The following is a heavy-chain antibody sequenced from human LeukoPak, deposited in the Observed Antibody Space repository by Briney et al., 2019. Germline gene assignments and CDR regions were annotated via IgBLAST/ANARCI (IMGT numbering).Heavy chain of an antibody. D-gene: IGHD1-26*01. J-gene: IGHJ4*02. CDR1: GFTFSSNL. CDR2: ITSSGGST. V-gene: IGHV3-23*01. Sequence: GGSLRLSCAASGFTFSSNLMRWVRQAPGKGLEWVSSITSSGGSTYYADSVKGRFTISRDNSKNTLYLQMNSLRAEDTAVYYCAKVSGSNPNFCFDYWDQGTLVTVSS. CDR3: AKVSGSNPNFCFDY.